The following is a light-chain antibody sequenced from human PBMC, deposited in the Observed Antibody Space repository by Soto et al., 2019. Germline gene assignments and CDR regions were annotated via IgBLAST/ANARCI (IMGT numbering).Light chain of an antibody. J-gene: IGLJ3*02. CDR1: NSNIGRYS. CDR2: SDD. V-gene: IGLV1-44*01. Sequence: QPVLTQPPSLSGTPGQRVTISCSGSNSNIGRYSVNWYQHFPGTAPKILIYSDDERPSGVPDRFSGYKSGTSASLAISGLQSEDEAEYYCAAWDDNLNGPLFGGGTQLTVL. CDR3: AAWDDNLNGPL.